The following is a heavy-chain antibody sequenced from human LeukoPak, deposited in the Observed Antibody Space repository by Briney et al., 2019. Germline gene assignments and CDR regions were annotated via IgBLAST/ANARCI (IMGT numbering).Heavy chain of an antibody. D-gene: IGHD2-15*01. CDR3: AKSGLNRFDY. V-gene: IGHV3-23*01. CDR1: GFTFDDYG. J-gene: IGHJ4*02. CDR2: FSGSGGST. Sequence: GGSLRLSCAASGFTFDDYGMSWVRQAPGKGLEWVSTFSGSGGSTHYADSVKGRFTISRDNSKNTLYLQMNTLRAEDTAVYYCAKSGLNRFDYWGQGTLVTVSS.